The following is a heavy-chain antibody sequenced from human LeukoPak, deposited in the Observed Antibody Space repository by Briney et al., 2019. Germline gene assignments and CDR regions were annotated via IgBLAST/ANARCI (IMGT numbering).Heavy chain of an antibody. J-gene: IGHJ6*02. V-gene: IGHV3-23*01. CDR1: GFTFSSYA. CDR2: ISGSGGST. CDR3: AKDKSEYYYYYGMDV. Sequence: PGGSLRLSCAASGFTFSSYAMSWVRQAPGKGLEWVSAISGSGGSTYYADSVKGRFTISRDNAKNSLYLQTNNLRAEDTALYYCAKDKSEYYYYYGMDVWGQGTTVTVSS.